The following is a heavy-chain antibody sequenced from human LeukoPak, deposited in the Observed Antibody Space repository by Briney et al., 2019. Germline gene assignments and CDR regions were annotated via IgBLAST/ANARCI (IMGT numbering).Heavy chain of an antibody. CDR2: VNHSGST. J-gene: IGHJ5*02. CDR1: GGSFSAYS. D-gene: IGHD6-19*01. CDR3: ARVPSVAVPASQRGFDP. V-gene: IGHV4-34*01. Sequence: PSETLSLTCAVYGGSFSAYSWTWIRQPPGKGLEWIGEVNHSGSTNYNPSLKSRVTISVDTSKNQFSLRLSSVTAADTAVYYCARVPSVAVPASQRGFDPRGQGALVTVSS.